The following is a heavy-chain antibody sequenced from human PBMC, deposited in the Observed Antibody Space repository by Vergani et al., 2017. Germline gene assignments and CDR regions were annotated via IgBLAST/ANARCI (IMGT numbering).Heavy chain of an antibody. D-gene: IGHD2-15*01. V-gene: IGHV1-18*01. CDR2: ISAYNGNT. Sequence: QVQLVQSGAEVKKPGASVKFSCKASGYTFTSYGISWVRQAPGQGLEWMGWISAYNGNTNYAQKLQGRVTMTTDTSTSTAYMELRSLRSDDTAVYYCARISLRRIRDYYFDYWGQGTLVTVSS. J-gene: IGHJ4*02. CDR1: GYTFTSYG. CDR3: ARISLRRIRDYYFDY.